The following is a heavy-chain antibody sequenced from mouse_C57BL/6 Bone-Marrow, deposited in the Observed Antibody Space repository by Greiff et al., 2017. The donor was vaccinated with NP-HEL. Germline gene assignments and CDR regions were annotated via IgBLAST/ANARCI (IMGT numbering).Heavy chain of an antibody. CDR1: GYTFTSYW. CDR2: IDPNSGGT. CDR3: AREGYYGLYAMDY. V-gene: IGHV1-72*01. J-gene: IGHJ4*01. Sequence: QVQLQQPGAELVKPGASVKLSCKASGYTFTSYWMHWVKQRPGRGLEWIGRIDPNSGGTKYNEKFKSKATLTVDKPSSTAYMQLSSLTSEDSAVYYCAREGYYGLYAMDYWGQGTSVTVSS. D-gene: IGHD1-1*01.